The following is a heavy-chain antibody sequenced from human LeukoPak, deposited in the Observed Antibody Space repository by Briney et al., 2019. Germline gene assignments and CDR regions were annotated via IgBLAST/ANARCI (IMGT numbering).Heavy chain of an antibody. Sequence: GGSLRLSCAASGFTISDYRMKWVRQAPGKGVEWVSCISSTTTYISYADSVKGRFTISRDKAKNSLYLQMDSLRVEDTAVYYCARDFRDEGYSYVDGMDVWGQGTTVTVSS. CDR3: ARDFRDEGYSYVDGMDV. V-gene: IGHV3-21*01. CDR2: ISSTTTYI. J-gene: IGHJ6*02. CDR1: GFTISDYR. D-gene: IGHD5-18*01.